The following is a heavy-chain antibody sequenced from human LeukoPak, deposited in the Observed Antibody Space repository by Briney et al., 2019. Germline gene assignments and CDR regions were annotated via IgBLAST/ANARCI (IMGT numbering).Heavy chain of an antibody. CDR3: ARARDEAFDI. V-gene: IGHV3-9*01. Sequence: GRSLRLSCAVSGFTFHDYAMHWVRQAPGKGLEWVSGISWNSGSIAYADSVKGRFTISRDNAKNSLYLQMNSLRAEDTALYYCARARDEAFDIWGQGTMVTVSS. CDR1: GFTFHDYA. CDR2: ISWNSGSI. J-gene: IGHJ3*02. D-gene: IGHD5-24*01.